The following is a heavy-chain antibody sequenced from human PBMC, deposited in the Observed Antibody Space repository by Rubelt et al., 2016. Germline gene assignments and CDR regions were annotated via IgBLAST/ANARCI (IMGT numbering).Heavy chain of an antibody. V-gene: IGHV3-48*02. CDR1: GFTFSSYA. J-gene: IGHJ5*02. CDR3: VRDEYGVGGDP. D-gene: IGHD2/OR15-2a*01. Sequence: EVQLLESGGGLVQPGGSLRLSCAASGFTFSSYAMSWVRQAPGKGLEWGSYITASGGARYYADAVKGRFTVSRDNAKNLLYLQMNNVTDDDTALYYCVRDEYGVGGDPWGQGTLVTVSS. CDR2: ITASGGAR.